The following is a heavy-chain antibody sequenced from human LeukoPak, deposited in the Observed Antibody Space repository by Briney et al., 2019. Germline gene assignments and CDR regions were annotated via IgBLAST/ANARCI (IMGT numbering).Heavy chain of an antibody. V-gene: IGHV1-69*01. Sequence: SVKVSCKASGGTFSSCAISWVRQAPGQGLEWMGGIIPIFGTANYAQKFQGRVTITADESTSTAYMELSSLRSEDTAVYYCARDYCSSTSCYTHWFDPWGQGTLVTVSS. CDR2: IIPIFGTA. CDR3: ARDYCSSTSCYTHWFDP. CDR1: GGTFSSCA. J-gene: IGHJ5*02. D-gene: IGHD2-2*02.